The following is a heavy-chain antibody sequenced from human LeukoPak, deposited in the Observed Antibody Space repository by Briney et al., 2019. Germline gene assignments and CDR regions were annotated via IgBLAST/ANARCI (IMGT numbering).Heavy chain of an antibody. CDR1: GGSISSYY. J-gene: IGHJ4*02. CDR3: ARYGTRGLDY. D-gene: IGHD1-26*01. Sequence: SETLSLTCTVSGGSISSYYWSWIRKPPGKGLEWIGYIYTSGSTNYNPSLKSRVTISVDTSKNQFSLKLSSVTAADTAVYYCARYGTRGLDYWGQGTLVTVSS. V-gene: IGHV4-4*09. CDR2: IYTSGST.